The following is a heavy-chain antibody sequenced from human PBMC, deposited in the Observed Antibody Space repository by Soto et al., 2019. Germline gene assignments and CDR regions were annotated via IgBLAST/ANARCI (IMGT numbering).Heavy chain of an antibody. V-gene: IGHV3-11*01. D-gene: IGHD3-16*01. CDR1: GFTFSDYY. Sequence: VQLVESGGGLVNPGGSLRLSCAASGFTFSDYYMSWTRQAPGKGLEWVSYISSSGSTIYYADSVKGRFTISRDNAKNSLYLQMNSLRAEDTTVYYCAEDHDNDDGLFDPWGQGTLVTVSS. J-gene: IGHJ5*02. CDR2: ISSSGSTI. CDR3: AEDHDNDDGLFDP.